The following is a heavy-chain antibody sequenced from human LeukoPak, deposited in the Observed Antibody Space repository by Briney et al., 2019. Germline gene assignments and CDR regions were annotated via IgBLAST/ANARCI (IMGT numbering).Heavy chain of an antibody. CDR1: GFTFDDYA. V-gene: IGHV3-9*01. CDR3: AKGKGGKSSSSWYAGYFHH. Sequence: GRSLRLSCATSGFTFDDYAMHWVRQAPGKGLEWVSGISWNSGSIGYADSAKGRFTISRDNAKNSLYLEMNSLRGEDTAFYYCAKGKGGKSSSSWYAGYFHHWGQGTLVTVSS. CDR2: ISWNSGSI. J-gene: IGHJ1*01. D-gene: IGHD6-13*01.